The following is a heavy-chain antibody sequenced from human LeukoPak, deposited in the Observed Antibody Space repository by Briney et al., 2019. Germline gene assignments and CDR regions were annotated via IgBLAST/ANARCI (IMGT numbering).Heavy chain of an antibody. D-gene: IGHD6-19*01. V-gene: IGHV3-74*01. J-gene: IGHJ6*03. CDR1: GFTFSSYW. CDR2: INSDGSST. Sequence: GGSLRLSCAASGFTFSSYWMHWVRQAPGKGLVWVSRINSDGSSTSYAHSVKGRFTISRDNAKNTLYLQMNRLRAEDTAVYYCAREGYSSGWYGYYYMDVWGKGTTVTVSS. CDR3: AREGYSSGWYGYYYMDV.